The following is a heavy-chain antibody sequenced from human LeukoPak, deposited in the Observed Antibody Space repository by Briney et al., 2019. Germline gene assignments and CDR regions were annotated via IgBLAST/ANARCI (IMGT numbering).Heavy chain of an antibody. Sequence: SETLSLTCAVYGGSFSPYYWSWIRQPPGKGLEWIGSIYYSGSTYYNPSLKSRVTISVDTSKSQFSLKLSSVTAADTAVYYCATNTQDYYDSSGYYHLYYFDYWGQGTLVTVSS. D-gene: IGHD3-22*01. V-gene: IGHV4-34*01. CDR2: IYYSGST. CDR3: ATNTQDYYDSSGYYHLYYFDY. J-gene: IGHJ4*02. CDR1: GGSFSPYY.